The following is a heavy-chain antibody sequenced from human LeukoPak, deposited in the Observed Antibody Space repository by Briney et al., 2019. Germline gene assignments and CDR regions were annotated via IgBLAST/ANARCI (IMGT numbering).Heavy chain of an antibody. CDR1: GYTFTGYY. CDR2: INPNSGGT. D-gene: IGHD4-17*01. Sequence: ASVKVSCKASGYTFTGYYMHWVRQAPGQGLEWMGWINPNSGGTNYAQKFQGRVTMTRDTSISTAYMELGRVTYDDTAVYYCVRDRGDRRDYWGQGTLVTVSS. V-gene: IGHV1-2*02. J-gene: IGHJ4*02. CDR3: VRDRGDRRDY.